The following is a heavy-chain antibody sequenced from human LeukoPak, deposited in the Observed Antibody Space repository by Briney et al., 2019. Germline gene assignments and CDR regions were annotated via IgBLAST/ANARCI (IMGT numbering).Heavy chain of an antibody. Sequence: GGSLRLSCAASGFTFSSYGMHWVRQAPGKGLEWVVVIWYDGSNKYYADSVKGRFTISRDNSKNTLYLQMNSLRAEDTAVYYCARDPLNSSGWYNLPDYWGQGTLVTVSS. CDR2: IWYDGSNK. CDR3: ARDPLNSSGWYNLPDY. J-gene: IGHJ4*02. CDR1: GFTFSSYG. V-gene: IGHV3-33*01. D-gene: IGHD6-19*01.